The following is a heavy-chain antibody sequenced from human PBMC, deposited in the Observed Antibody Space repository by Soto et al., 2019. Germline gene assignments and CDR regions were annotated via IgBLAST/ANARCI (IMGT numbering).Heavy chain of an antibody. CDR2: FYTSGST. J-gene: IGHJ5*02. CDR3: ARVEMTMVRGVRGWFDP. CDR1: GGSISSYY. D-gene: IGHD3-10*01. Sequence: QVQLQESGPGLVKPSETLSLTCTVSGGSISSYYWSWIRQPAGKGLEWIGRFYTSGSTNYNPSLMRRVTMSVDTSKIECSLKLSAVPAADTAVYYCARVEMTMVRGVRGWFDPWGQGTLVTVSS. V-gene: IGHV4-4*07.